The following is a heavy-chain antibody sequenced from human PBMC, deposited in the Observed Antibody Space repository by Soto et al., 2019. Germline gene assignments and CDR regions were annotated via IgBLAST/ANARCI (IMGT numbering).Heavy chain of an antibody. D-gene: IGHD1-7*01. CDR1: GFSLSTSGMC. J-gene: IGHJ6*03. V-gene: IGHV2-70*11. CDR2: IDWDDDK. CDR3: ARAITGTTDAVRYYYYYYYMDV. Sequence: SGPTLVNPTQTLTLTCTFSGFSLSTSGMCVSWIRQPPGKALEWLARIDWDDDKYYSTSLKTRLTISKDTSKNQVVLTMTNMDPVDTATYYCARAITGTTDAVRYYYYYYYMDVWGKGTTVTVSS.